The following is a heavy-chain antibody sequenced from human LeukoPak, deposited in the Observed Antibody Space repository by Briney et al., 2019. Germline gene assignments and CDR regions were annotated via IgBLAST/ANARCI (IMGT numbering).Heavy chain of an antibody. J-gene: IGHJ4*02. CDR1: GYSFTNYW. CDR3: ARQSYSWLQIDY. D-gene: IGHD5-24*01. Sequence: KPGASLKISCQGSGYSFTNYWIAWVHQMPGKGLEWMGSIYPGDSDTKYRPSFQGQVTISADKSSTTAYLRWSSLKASDTAIYYCARQSYSWLQIDYWGQGTLVTVSS. V-gene: IGHV5-51*07. CDR2: IYPGDSDT.